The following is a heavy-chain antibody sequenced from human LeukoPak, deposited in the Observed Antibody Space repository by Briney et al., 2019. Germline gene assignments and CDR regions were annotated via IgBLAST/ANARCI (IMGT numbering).Heavy chain of an antibody. V-gene: IGHV1-3*01. Sequence: GASVKVSCKASGYTFTSYAMHWVRQAPGQRLEWMGWINAGNGNTKYSQKFQGRVTITRDTSASTAYMELSSLRSEDTSVYYCARDGSSGWSWFDPWGRGTLVTVSS. D-gene: IGHD6-19*01. CDR3: ARDGSSGWSWFDP. CDR2: INAGNGNT. CDR1: GYTFTSYA. J-gene: IGHJ5*02.